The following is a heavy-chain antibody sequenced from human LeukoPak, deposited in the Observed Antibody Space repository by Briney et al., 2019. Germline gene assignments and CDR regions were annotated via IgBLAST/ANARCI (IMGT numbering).Heavy chain of an antibody. Sequence: SETLSLTCTVSGGSISSDASYWAWVRQPPGKGLEWIGSIYYSGSPYYNPSLKSRVTLSIDTSKNQFSLKLSSVTAADTAVFFCARLFSSGWEYHNGMDVWGQGTTITVSS. CDR1: GGSISSDASY. CDR3: ARLFSSGWEYHNGMDV. J-gene: IGHJ6*02. V-gene: IGHV4-39*01. D-gene: IGHD6-19*01. CDR2: IYYSGSP.